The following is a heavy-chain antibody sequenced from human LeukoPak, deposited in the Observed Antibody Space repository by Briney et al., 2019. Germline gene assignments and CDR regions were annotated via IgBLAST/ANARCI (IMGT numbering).Heavy chain of an antibody. D-gene: IGHD2-2*01. CDR1: GGSVSSYY. CDR2: LSHSGSS. V-gene: IGHV4-59*02. J-gene: IGHJ3*02. CDR3: ARARYANAWYAFDI. Sequence: SETLSLTCTVSGGSVSSYYWSWIRRPPGRGLEWIAYLSHSGSSDSNPSLTSRVTTLVDTSKNQFSLKLSSVTAADTAVYYCARARYANAWYAFDIWGHGTMVTVSS.